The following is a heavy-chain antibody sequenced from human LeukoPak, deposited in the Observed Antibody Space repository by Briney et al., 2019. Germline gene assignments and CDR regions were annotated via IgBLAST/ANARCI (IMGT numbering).Heavy chain of an antibody. V-gene: IGHV3-30*04. CDR1: GFNFSSYA. CDR2: ISYGGIDK. CDR3: ARESWSDSVAFDI. Sequence: GGSLRLSCADSGFNFSSYAMHWVRQAPGEGLEWVGLISYGGIDKSYADSVKGRFTISRDSSKRTLYLQMNSLRAEDTAMYYCARESWSDSVAFDIWGLGTMVIVSS. J-gene: IGHJ3*02. D-gene: IGHD3-3*01.